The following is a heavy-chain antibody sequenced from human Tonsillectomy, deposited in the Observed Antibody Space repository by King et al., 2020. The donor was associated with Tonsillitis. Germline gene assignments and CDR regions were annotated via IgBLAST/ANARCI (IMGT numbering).Heavy chain of an antibody. CDR2: ISGGGVNT. Sequence: VQLVESGGGLVQPGGSLRLSCAASGFIFSNYAMSWVRQAPGKGLEWVSAISGGGVNTYYADSVKGRFTISVDNSKNTLYLQMNSLRDEDTAVYYCAKKLPGFFDYWGQGTLVTVSS. J-gene: IGHJ4*02. CDR1: GFIFSNYA. CDR3: AKKLPGFFDY. V-gene: IGHV3-23*04.